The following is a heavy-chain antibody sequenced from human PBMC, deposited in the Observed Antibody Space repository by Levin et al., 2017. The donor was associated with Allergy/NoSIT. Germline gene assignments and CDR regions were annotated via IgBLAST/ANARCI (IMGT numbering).Heavy chain of an antibody. CDR2: IYYSGST. V-gene: IGHV4-59*08. Sequence: SETLSLTCTVSGGSISSYYWSWIRQPPGKGLEWIGYIYYSGSTNYNPSLKSRVTISVDTSKNQFSLKLSSVTAADTAVYYCAGIITMVRGVIITPGAFDIWGQGTMVTVSS. CDR3: AGIITMVRGVIITPGAFDI. J-gene: IGHJ3*02. CDR1: GGSISSYY. D-gene: IGHD3-10*01.